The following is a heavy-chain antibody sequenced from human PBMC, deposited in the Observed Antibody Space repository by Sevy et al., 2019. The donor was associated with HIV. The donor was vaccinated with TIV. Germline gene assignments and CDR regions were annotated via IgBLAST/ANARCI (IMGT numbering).Heavy chain of an antibody. CDR3: AREDIRVAGIGYYFHS. D-gene: IGHD6-19*01. CDR2: IWYDGTNR. Sequence: GGSLRRSCAASGFSISGYGMHWVRQAPGKGLEWVAVIWYDGTNREYADSVKGRFTISRDNSKNTLYLQMNSLRVEDTAVYYCAREDIRVAGIGYYFHSWGQGPLVTVSS. J-gene: IGHJ4*02. CDR1: GFSISGYG. V-gene: IGHV3-33*01.